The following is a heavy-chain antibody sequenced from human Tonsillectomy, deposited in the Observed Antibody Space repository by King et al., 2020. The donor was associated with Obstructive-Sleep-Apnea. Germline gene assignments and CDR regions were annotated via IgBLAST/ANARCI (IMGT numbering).Heavy chain of an antibody. D-gene: IGHD5-18*01. CDR3: SRGGYSYGYIAYIDY. CDR2: INAGNGNT. CDR1: GYTFINYA. J-gene: IGHJ4*02. Sequence: QLVQSGAEVKKPGASVKVSCKASGYTFINYAMHWVRQATGQRLELMGWINAGNGNTKFSQQFQWRVTITRDTSANTAYMELSSLRSEDTAVYYCSRGGYSYGYIAYIDYWGQGTLVTVSS. V-gene: IGHV1-3*01.